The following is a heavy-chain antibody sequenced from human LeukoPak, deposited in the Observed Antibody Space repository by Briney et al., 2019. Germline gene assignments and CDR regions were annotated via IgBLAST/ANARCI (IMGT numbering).Heavy chain of an antibody. D-gene: IGHD3-10*01. V-gene: IGHV4-59*01. CDR2: IYYSGST. Sequence: SENLSLTCTVSGGSISSYYWSWIRQPPGKGLEWIGYIYYSGSTNYNPSLKSRVTISVDTSKNQFSLKLSSVTAADAAVYYCARATDMVRGVISWFGPWGQGTLVTVSS. J-gene: IGHJ5*02. CDR3: ARATDMVRGVISWFGP. CDR1: GGSISSYY.